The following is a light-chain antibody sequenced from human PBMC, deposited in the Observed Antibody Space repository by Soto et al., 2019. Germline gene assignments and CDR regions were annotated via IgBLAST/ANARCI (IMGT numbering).Light chain of an antibody. CDR2: KAS. Sequence: DIQMTQSPSTLSACVGDTVTITCRARQNINRWLSWYQQRPGKAPNLLIHKASSLEGGVPSRFSGSASGTEFTLTISSRQPDDFAAYCCLQYNVYPLTVGGGTKVEI. CDR3: LQYNVYPLT. J-gene: IGKJ4*01. CDR1: QNINRW. V-gene: IGKV1-5*03.